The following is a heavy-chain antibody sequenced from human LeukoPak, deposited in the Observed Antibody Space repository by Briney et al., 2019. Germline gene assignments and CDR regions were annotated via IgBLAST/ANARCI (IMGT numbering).Heavy chain of an antibody. V-gene: IGHV3-23*01. D-gene: IGHD1-26*01. CDR3: AKDYEPLVGVHRWGDWFDP. CDR2: ISGTGGST. CDR1: GFTFSTYA. Sequence: GGSLRLSCAASGFTFSTYAMTWVRQAPGEGLEWVSLISGTGGSTYYADSVKGRFTISRDNSKNTLYLQMNSLRAEDTAVYYCAKDYEPLVGVHRWGDWFDPWGQGTLVTVSS. J-gene: IGHJ5*02.